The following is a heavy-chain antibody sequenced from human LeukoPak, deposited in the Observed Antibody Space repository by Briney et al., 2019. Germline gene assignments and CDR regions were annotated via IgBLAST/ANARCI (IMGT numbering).Heavy chain of an antibody. CDR2: IYSSGSA. Sequence: SETLSLTCTVSGGSISSYYWNWIRQPPGKGLEWIGYIYSSGSADYNPSLKSRVSMSADTSKNQFSLRLSSVTAADTAVYYCARRARLARGVYNSDFWGQGTLVTASA. CDR3: ARRARLARGVYNSDF. CDR1: GGSISSYY. J-gene: IGHJ4*02. V-gene: IGHV4-4*09. D-gene: IGHD1-1*01.